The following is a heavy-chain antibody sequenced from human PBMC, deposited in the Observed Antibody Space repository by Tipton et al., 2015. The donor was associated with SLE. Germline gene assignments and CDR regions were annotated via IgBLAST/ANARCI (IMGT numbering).Heavy chain of an antibody. V-gene: IGHV3-74*01. J-gene: IGHJ4*02. D-gene: IGHD5-12*01. CDR1: GFTFGSYW. Sequence: AVSGFTFGSYWMHWVRQVPGKGLVWVSRMNIDGSSTTYADSVKGRFTISRDNAKNTLYLEMNSLRVEDTAVYYCARDQRGVVATADYWGQGTLVTVSS. CDR3: ARDQRGVVATADY. CDR2: MNIDGSST.